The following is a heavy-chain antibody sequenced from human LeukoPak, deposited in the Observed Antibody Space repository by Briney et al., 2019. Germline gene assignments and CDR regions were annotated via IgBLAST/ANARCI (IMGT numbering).Heavy chain of an antibody. V-gene: IGHV3-23*01. CDR3: ARDYSGSDYYYMDV. CDR2: ISGSGGST. Sequence: GGSLRLSCAASGFTFSSYGMSWVRQAPGKGLEWVSGISGSGGSTYYADSVKGRFTISRDNSKNTLYLQMNSLRAEDTAVYYCARDYSGSDYYYMDVWGKGTTVTISS. D-gene: IGHD1-26*01. J-gene: IGHJ6*03. CDR1: GFTFSSYG.